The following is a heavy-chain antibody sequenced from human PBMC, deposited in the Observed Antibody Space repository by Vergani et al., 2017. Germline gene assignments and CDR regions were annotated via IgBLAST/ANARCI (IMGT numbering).Heavy chain of an antibody. J-gene: IGHJ4*02. CDR3: ARLRTLNPADCSSNRWQTPDFNY. Sequence: QVQLVESGGSVVQPGRSLRLYCAASGFTFSSYGMHWVRQAPGKGLEWVAVILYDGSNKYYADSVKGGFTISRDNSNNTLYLRMNSLRAEDTAVNYCARLRTLNPADCSSNRWQTPDFNYWGQGTLVT. D-gene: IGHD2-2*01. CDR2: ILYDGSNK. CDR1: GFTFSSYG. V-gene: IGHV3-33*01.